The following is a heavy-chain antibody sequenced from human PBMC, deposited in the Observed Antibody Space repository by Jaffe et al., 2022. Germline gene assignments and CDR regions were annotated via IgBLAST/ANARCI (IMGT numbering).Heavy chain of an antibody. V-gene: IGHV3-66*02. CDR3: ARGFEWELGGFDY. Sequence: EVQLVESGGGLVQPGGSLRLSCAASGFTVSSNYMSWVRQAPGKGLEWVSVIYSGGSTYYADSVKGRFTISRDNSKNTLYLQMNSLRAEDTAVYYCARGFEWELGGFDYWGQGTLVTVSS. CDR2: IYSGGST. J-gene: IGHJ4*02. D-gene: IGHD1-26*01. CDR1: GFTVSSNY.